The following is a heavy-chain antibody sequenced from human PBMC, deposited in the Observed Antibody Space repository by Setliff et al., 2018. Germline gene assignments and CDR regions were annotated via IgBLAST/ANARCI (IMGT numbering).Heavy chain of an antibody. CDR1: GFTFSSYG. CDR2: IWYDGSNK. D-gene: IGHD2-2*01. V-gene: IGHV3-33*06. Sequence: GGSLRLSCAASGFTFSSYGMHWVRQAPGKGLEWVAVIWYDGSNKYYADSVKGRFTISRDNSKNTLYLQMNSLRAEDTAVYYCAKMAGYCSSTSCSYYYYYMDVWGKGTTVTVSS. J-gene: IGHJ6*03. CDR3: AKMAGYCSSTSCSYYYYYMDV.